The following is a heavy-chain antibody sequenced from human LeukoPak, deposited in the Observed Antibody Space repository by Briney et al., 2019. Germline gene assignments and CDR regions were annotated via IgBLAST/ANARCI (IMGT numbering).Heavy chain of an antibody. CDR1: GGTFSDYI. D-gene: IGHD3-9*01. J-gene: IGHJ4*02. V-gene: IGHV1-69*16. CDR2: IIPFHGTS. CDR3: ATYDILTGFEY. Sequence: SVKVSRKASGGTFSDYIISWVRQAPGQGLEWMGGIIPFHGTSKNIQKFQDRVTITADESTSTAYMEVSSLRSDDTAVYYCATYDILTGFEYWGQGTLVTVSS.